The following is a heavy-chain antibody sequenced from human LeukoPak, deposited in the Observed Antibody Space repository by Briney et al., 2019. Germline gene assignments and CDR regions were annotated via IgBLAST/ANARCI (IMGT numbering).Heavy chain of an antibody. CDR3: ARGDRRDYVWGSYRYGFDY. CDR1: GGSFSGYY. D-gene: IGHD3-16*02. CDR2: INHSGST. V-gene: IGHV4-34*01. J-gene: IGHJ4*02. Sequence: SETLSLTCAVYGGSFSGYYWSWIRQPPGKGLEWIGEINHSGSTNYNPSLKSRVTISVDTSKNQFSLKLSSVTAADTAVYYCARGDRRDYVWGSYRYGFDYWGQGTLVTVSS.